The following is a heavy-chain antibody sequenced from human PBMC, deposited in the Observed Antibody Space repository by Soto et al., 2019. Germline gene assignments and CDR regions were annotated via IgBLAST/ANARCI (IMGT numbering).Heavy chain of an antibody. CDR3: AKDLDYGGNSDLFAP. V-gene: IGHV5-51*01. J-gene: IGHJ5*02. Sequence: GESLKISCQGSGYSFSSFWIGWVRQMPGKGLEWMGIMYPGDSDTRYSPSFQGQVTISADKSISTAYMQWRSLKASDTAIYYCAKDLDYGGNSDLFAPWGQGTLVTVSS. D-gene: IGHD4-17*01. CDR2: MYPGDSDT. CDR1: GYSFSSFW.